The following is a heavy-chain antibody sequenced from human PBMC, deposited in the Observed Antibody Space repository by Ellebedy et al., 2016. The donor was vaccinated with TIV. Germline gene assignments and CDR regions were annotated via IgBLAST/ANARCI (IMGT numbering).Heavy chain of an antibody. CDR3: ARTTVYDSSGYYHNWFDP. J-gene: IGHJ5*02. Sequence: SETLSLXCTVSGGSITTYNWGWIRQPPGKGLEWLGYINHSGKTKYNPSLKSRVTISVDTSKTQFPLRLTSVTAADTAVYYCARTTVYDSSGYYHNWFDPWGQGALVTVSS. CDR1: GGSITTYN. CDR2: INHSGKT. V-gene: IGHV4-59*08. D-gene: IGHD3-22*01.